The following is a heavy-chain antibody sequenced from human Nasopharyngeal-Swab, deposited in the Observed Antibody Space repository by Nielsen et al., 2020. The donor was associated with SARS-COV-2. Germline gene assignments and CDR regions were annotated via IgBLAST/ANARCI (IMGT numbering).Heavy chain of an antibody. Sequence: ASVKVSCKASGGTFTSYGISWVRQAPGQGLEWMGWISAYNGNTNYAQKLQGRVTMTTDTSTSTAYMELRSLRSDDTAVYYCAREGYYYDSSDYYFDYWGQGTLVTVSS. CDR1: GGTFTSYG. D-gene: IGHD3-22*01. CDR2: ISAYNGNT. V-gene: IGHV1-18*01. CDR3: AREGYYYDSSDYYFDY. J-gene: IGHJ4*02.